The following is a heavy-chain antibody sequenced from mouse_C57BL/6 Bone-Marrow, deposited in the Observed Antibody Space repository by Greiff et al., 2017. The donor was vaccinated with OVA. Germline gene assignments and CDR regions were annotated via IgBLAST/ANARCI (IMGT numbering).Heavy chain of an antibody. Sequence: DVQLQDSGPGLVKPSQSLSPTCSFTASSITSGYYWNWIRQFPGKKLEWMGYISYDGSNNYNPSLKNRISITRDTAKNQFFLKLNSVTTEDTATYYCAREGKIYYDYGWYFDVWGTGTTVTVSS. V-gene: IGHV3-6*01. CDR2: ISYDGSN. D-gene: IGHD2-4*01. CDR1: ASSITSGYY. J-gene: IGHJ1*03. CDR3: AREGKIYYDYGWYFDV.